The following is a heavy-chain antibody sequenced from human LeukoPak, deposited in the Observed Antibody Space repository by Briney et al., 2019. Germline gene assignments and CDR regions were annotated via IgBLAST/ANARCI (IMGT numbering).Heavy chain of an antibody. J-gene: IGHJ6*03. D-gene: IGHD3-9*01. CDR3: ARLRFYDILTGYYQYYYYYYYMDV. V-gene: IGHV4-38-2*01. CDR2: INHSGST. Sequence: SETLSLTCAVSGHFISSGYYWGWIRQPPGKGLEWIGSINHSGSTYYNPSLKSRVTISVDTSKNQFSLKLSSVTAADTAVYYCARLRFYDILTGYYQYYYYYYYMDVWGKGTTVTVSS. CDR1: GHFISSGYY.